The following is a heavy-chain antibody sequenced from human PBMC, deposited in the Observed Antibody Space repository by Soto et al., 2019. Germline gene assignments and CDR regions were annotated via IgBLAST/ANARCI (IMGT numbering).Heavy chain of an antibody. CDR2: ISGSGGST. CDR3: AKDQASGASGSAVVDYYYGMDV. CDR1: GFTFSSYA. D-gene: IGHD1-26*01. Sequence: GGSLRLSCAASGFTFSSYAMSWVRQAPGKGLEWVSAISGSGGSTYYADSVKGRFTISRDNSKNTLYLQMNSLRAEDTAVYYCAKDQASGASGSAVVDYYYGMDVWGQGTTVTVSS. V-gene: IGHV3-23*01. J-gene: IGHJ6*02.